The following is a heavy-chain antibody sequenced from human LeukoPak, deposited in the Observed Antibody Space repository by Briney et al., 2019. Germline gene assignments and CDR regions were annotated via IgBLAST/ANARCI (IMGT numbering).Heavy chain of an antibody. D-gene: IGHD5-24*01. CDR1: GGSISSYY. CDR3: ARVSPAMATIIGAFDI. J-gene: IGHJ3*02. V-gene: IGHV4-59*01. Sequence: SETLSLTCTVSGGSISSYYWSWIRQPPGKGLEWIGYIYYSGSTNYNPSLKSRVTISVDTSKNQFSLKLSSVTAADTAVYYCARVSPAMATIIGAFDIWGQGTMVSVSS. CDR2: IYYSGST.